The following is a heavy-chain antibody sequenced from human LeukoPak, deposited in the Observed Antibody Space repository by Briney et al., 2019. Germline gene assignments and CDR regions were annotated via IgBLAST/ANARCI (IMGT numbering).Heavy chain of an antibody. Sequence: SETLSLTCTVSGGSISSYYWSWIRQPPGKGLEWIGYIYYSGSTNYNPSLKSRVTISVDTSKNQFSLKLSSVTAADTAVYYCASRSSTSFMFYWGQGTLVTVSS. J-gene: IGHJ4*02. V-gene: IGHV4-59*01. CDR2: IYYSGST. CDR3: ASRSSTSFMFY. CDR1: GGSISSYY. D-gene: IGHD2-2*01.